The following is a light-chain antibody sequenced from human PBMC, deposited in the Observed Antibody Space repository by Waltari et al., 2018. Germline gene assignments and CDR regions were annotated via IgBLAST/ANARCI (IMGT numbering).Light chain of an antibody. CDR2: WAS. CDR1: QSVLYSSNNKNY. J-gene: IGKJ1*01. V-gene: IGKV4-1*01. CDR3: QQYYSSPRT. Sequence: DIVMTQSPDPLAVSLGERATINCKSSQSVLYSSNNKNYIAWYQQKPGQPPKLLIYWASTRESGAPDRFSGSGSGTDFTLSISSLQAEDGAVYCCQQYYSSPRTFGQGTKVEI.